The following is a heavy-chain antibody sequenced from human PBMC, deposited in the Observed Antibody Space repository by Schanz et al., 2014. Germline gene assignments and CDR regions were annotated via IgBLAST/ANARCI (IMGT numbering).Heavy chain of an antibody. V-gene: IGHV3-23*01. CDR2: IASGGSHT. J-gene: IGHJ6*02. Sequence: EVQLLESGGALEQPGGSLRLSCAASGITFSDYAMSWVRQAPGKGLEWVSTIASGGSHTFYADSVTGRFTISGDNSKNPLFLHMTRLRVEDTAIYYCAKIWKAHHLTGRPGWSDGMDVWGQGTTVTVSS. CDR1: GITFSDYA. CDR3: AKIWKAHHLTGRPGWSDGMDV. D-gene: IGHD3-3*01.